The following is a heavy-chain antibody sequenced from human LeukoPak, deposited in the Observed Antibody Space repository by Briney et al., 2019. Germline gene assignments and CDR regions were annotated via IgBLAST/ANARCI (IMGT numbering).Heavy chain of an antibody. J-gene: IGHJ4*02. V-gene: IGHV3-23*01. D-gene: IGHD3-10*01. CDR3: AKDIGSITMVRGVQFYFDS. Sequence: GGSLRLSCAPSGFSFRTYAMSWVRQAPGKGLEWVAAISGSGGSTFYADSVKGRFTVSRDNTKNTLNLQMISLRAEDTAVYYCAKDIGSITMVRGVQFYFDSWGQGTLVTVSS. CDR1: GFSFRTYA. CDR2: ISGSGGST.